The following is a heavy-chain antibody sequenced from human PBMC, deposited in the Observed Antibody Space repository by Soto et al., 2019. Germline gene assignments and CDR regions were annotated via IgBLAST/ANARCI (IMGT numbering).Heavy chain of an antibody. CDR1: GDTFSFYS. CDR2: INPILGMS. J-gene: IGHJ4*02. Sequence: QVQLVQSGAEVMKPGSSVKISCKASGDTFSFYSINWVRRAPGQGLEWMGRINPILGMSNYAHRFKGGVTMTADNSTSTAYMELSGLRSEDTASYYCAGSSGSGYRAFDYWGQGDLVIVSS. D-gene: IGHD3-10*01. V-gene: IGHV1-69*02. CDR3: AGSSGSGYRAFDY.